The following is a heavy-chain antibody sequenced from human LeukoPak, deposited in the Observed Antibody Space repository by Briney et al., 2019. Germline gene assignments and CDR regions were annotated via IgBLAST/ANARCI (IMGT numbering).Heavy chain of an antibody. J-gene: IGHJ4*02. Sequence: SETLSLTCTVSGGSISSYYWSWIRQPPGKGLEWIGYIYYSGSTNYNPSLKSRVTISVDTSKNQFSLKLSSVTAADTAVYYCARAQARGTGFDYWGQGTLVTVSS. CDR2: IYYSGST. D-gene: IGHD2-8*02. CDR3: ARAQARGTGFDY. V-gene: IGHV4-59*01. CDR1: GGSISSYY.